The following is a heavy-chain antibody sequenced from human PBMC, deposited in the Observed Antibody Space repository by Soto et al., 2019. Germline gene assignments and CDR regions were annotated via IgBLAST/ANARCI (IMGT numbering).Heavy chain of an antibody. CDR3: ARVTVATLWDQYYFDY. V-gene: IGHV1-69*01. CDR2: IIPIFGTA. D-gene: IGHD5-12*01. CDR1: GGTFSSYA. J-gene: IGHJ4*02. Sequence: QVQLVQSGAEVKKPGSSVKVSCKASGGTFSSYAISWVRQAPGQGLEWMGGIIPIFGTANYAQKFQGRVTTTADESTSTAYMELSSLRSEDTAVYYCARVTVATLWDQYYFDYWGQGTLVTVAS.